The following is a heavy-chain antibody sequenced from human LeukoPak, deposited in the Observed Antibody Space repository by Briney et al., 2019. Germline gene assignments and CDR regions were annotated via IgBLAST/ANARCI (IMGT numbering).Heavy chain of an antibody. Sequence: ASVKVSCKASGYTFTSYGISWVRQAPGQGREWMGWISAYNGNTNYAQKLQGRVTMTTDTSTSTAYMELRSLRSDDTAVYYCARDHIYCGGDCYSVYYYYYMDVWGKGTTVTVSS. CDR3: ARDHIYCGGDCYSVYYYYYMDV. CDR1: GYTFTSYG. D-gene: IGHD2-21*02. J-gene: IGHJ6*03. CDR2: ISAYNGNT. V-gene: IGHV1-18*01.